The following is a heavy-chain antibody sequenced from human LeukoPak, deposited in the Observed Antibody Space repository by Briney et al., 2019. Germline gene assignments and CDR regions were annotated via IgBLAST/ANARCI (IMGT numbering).Heavy chain of an antibody. CDR3: AKQSGGSGTYYYY. Sequence: GGSLRLSCAASGFTFSNAWMSWVRQAPGKGLEWVSAIGGSGGSTYYADSVKGRFTISRDNSKNTLYLQMNSLRAEDTAVYYCAKQSGGSGTYYYYWGQGTLVTVSS. CDR2: IGGSGGST. J-gene: IGHJ4*02. CDR1: GFTFSNAW. V-gene: IGHV3-23*01. D-gene: IGHD3-10*01.